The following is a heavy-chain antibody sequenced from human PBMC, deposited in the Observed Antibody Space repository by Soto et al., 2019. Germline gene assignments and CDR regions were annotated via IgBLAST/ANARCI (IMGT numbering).Heavy chain of an antibody. CDR2: FDPEDGET. CDR1: GYTLTELS. D-gene: IGHD1-7*01. V-gene: IGHV1-24*01. CDR3: ATDRRDNWNWHY. Sequence: ASVKVSCKVSGYTLTELSMHWVRQAPGKGLEWMGGFDPEDGETIYAQKFQGRVTMTEDTSTDTAYMELSSLRSEDTAVYYCATDRRDNWNWHYWGQGTLVTVSS. J-gene: IGHJ4*02.